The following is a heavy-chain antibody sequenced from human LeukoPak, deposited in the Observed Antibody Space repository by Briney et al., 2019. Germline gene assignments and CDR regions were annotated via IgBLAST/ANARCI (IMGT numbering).Heavy chain of an antibody. D-gene: IGHD3-22*01. CDR1: AFSLNAYN. CDR3: ARGGYYDSSGYSYFDY. Sequence: GGSLRLSCAASAFSLNAYNMSWVRQAPGKGLEWVANIKQDGSEKYYVDSVKGRFTISRDNAKNSLYLQMNSLRAEDTAVYYCARGGYYDSSGYSYFDYWGQGTLVTVSS. J-gene: IGHJ4*02. CDR2: IKQDGSEK. V-gene: IGHV3-7*01.